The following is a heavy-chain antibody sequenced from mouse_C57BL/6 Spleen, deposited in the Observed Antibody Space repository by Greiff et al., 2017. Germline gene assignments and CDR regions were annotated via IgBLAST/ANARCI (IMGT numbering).Heavy chain of an antibody. CDR1: GYTFTDYE. V-gene: IGHV1-15*01. CDR2: IDPETGGT. J-gene: IGHJ2*01. D-gene: IGHD1-1*01. CDR3: TTRGTTEVNYFDY. Sequence: QVQLQQSGAELVRPGASVTLSCKASGYTFTDYEMHWVKQTPVHGLEWIGAIDPETGGTAYNQKFKGKAILTADKSSSTAYMELRSLTSEDSAVYYCTTRGTTEVNYFDYWGQGTTLTVSS.